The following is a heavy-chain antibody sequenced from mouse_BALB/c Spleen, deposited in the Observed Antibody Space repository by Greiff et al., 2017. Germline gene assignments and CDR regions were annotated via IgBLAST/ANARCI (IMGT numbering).Heavy chain of an antibody. J-gene: IGHJ3*01. CDR1: GYSITSGYS. Sequence: EVKLMESGPDLVKPSQSLSLTCTVTGYSITSGYSCHWIRQFPGNKLEWMGYIHYSGSTNYNPSLKSRISITRDTSKNQFFLQLNSVTTEDTATYYCARGHYGSSPFAYWGQGTLVTVSA. D-gene: IGHD1-1*01. CDR2: IHYSGST. CDR3: ARGHYGSSPFAY. V-gene: IGHV3-1*02.